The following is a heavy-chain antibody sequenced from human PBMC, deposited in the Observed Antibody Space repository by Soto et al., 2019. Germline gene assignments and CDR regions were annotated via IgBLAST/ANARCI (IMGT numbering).Heavy chain of an antibody. D-gene: IGHD1-1*01. Sequence: GGSLRLSCAASGFTFSSFAMSWVRQLPGKGLEWVSGITPSGDATYYADSMRGRFTISRDNSKNPLYLQVDSLRAEDTAVYYCAGLVRWSLNNVNHDYFDPWGQGTLVTVSS. CDR2: ITPSGDAT. CDR1: GFTFSSFA. CDR3: AGLVRWSLNNVNHDYFDP. J-gene: IGHJ4*02. V-gene: IGHV3-23*01.